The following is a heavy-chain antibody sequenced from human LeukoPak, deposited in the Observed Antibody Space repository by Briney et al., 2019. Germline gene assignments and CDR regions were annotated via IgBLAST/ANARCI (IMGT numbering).Heavy chain of an antibody. Sequence: PGGSLRLSCAVSGFPFSIYEMNWVRQAPGKGLEWVSNIGSSGTTIYYADSVKGRFSISRDNAKSSLDLQMNSLRVEDTAVYYCALLAVASDFDYWGQGALVTVSS. V-gene: IGHV3-48*03. J-gene: IGHJ4*02. CDR2: IGSSGTTI. CDR1: GFPFSIYE. CDR3: ALLAVASDFDY. D-gene: IGHD6-19*01.